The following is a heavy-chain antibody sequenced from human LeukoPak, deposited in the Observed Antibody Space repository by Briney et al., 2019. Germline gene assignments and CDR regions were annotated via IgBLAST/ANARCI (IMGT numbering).Heavy chain of an antibody. CDR1: GGSISSNNW. V-gene: IGHV4-4*02. D-gene: IGHD1-1*01. J-gene: IGHJ4*02. Sequence: SGTLSLTCAVSGGSISSNNWWGWVRQPPGKGLEWIGEIYHSGSPNYNPSLKSRVTISVDKSRNHFSLNLSSVTAADTAVYYCARININNWHSCDYWGQGTLVTVSS. CDR2: IYHSGSP. CDR3: ARININNWHSCDY.